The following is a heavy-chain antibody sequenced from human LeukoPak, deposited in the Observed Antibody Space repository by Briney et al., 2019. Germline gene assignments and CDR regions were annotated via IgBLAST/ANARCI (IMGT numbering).Heavy chain of an antibody. Sequence: SETLSLTCTVSGGSISIYYWNWIRQPAGKGLECIGRIHTSGSTNYNPSLKSRVTMSVDTSKNQFSLKLSSVTAADTAVYYCARDRYYYDSSGYYYEYWGQGTLVTVSS. J-gene: IGHJ4*02. CDR3: ARDRYYYDSSGYYYEY. CDR2: IHTSGST. D-gene: IGHD3-22*01. V-gene: IGHV4-4*07. CDR1: GGSISIYY.